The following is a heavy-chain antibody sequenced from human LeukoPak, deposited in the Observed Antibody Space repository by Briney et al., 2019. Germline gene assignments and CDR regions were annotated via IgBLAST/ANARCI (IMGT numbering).Heavy chain of an antibody. CDR1: GFTVSSNY. CDR3: ARGRGVAGTIVGY. J-gene: IGHJ4*02. Sequence: PGGSLRLSYGASGFTVSSNYMSWVRQARGKGVEGGSVIYSGGSTYYADSVKGRFTISRDNAKNALYLQMDSLRAEDTAMYFCARGRGVAGTIVGYWGQGTLVTVSS. CDR2: IYSGGST. D-gene: IGHD6-19*01. V-gene: IGHV3-53*01.